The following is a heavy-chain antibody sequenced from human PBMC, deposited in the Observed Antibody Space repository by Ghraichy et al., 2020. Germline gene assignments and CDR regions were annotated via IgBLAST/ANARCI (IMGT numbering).Heavy chain of an antibody. D-gene: IGHD5-12*01. Sequence: GGSLRLSCAASGFTFSSYGMNWVRQAPGKGLEWVAVIWYDGSDKYYADSVKGRFTISRDNSKNTLYLQMNSLRAEDTAVYYCARSVATSNYYFGMDVWGQGTTVTVS. CDR1: GFTFSSYG. CDR3: ARSVATSNYYFGMDV. V-gene: IGHV3-33*01. J-gene: IGHJ6*02. CDR2: IWYDGSDK.